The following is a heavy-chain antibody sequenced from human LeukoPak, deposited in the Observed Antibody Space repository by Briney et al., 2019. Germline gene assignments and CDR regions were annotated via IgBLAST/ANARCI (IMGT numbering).Heavy chain of an antibody. J-gene: IGHJ5*02. V-gene: IGHV4-39*01. CDR1: GASISTNSHY. Sequence: PSETLSLTCSVSGASISTNSHYWGWIRQPPGKGLEWIGNIYYSGTTYYNPSFKSRVTISVDTTKNQFSLKLRSVTAADTAVYYCGRFCTSASCYEDPSIDPWGQGALVTVSS. D-gene: IGHD2-2*01. CDR3: GRFCTSASCYEDPSIDP. CDR2: IYYSGTT.